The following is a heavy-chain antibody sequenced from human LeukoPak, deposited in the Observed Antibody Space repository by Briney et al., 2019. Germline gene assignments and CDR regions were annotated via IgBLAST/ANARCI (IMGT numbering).Heavy chain of an antibody. CDR2: ISYDGSNK. Sequence: PGGSLRLSCAASGFTFSSYGMHWVRQAPGKGLEWVAGISYDGSNKFYADSVQGRFTISRDNSRSTLFLQMISLPAEDTAVYYCAKDLGYCSGGRCYRIDSWGQGTLVSVSS. CDR1: GFTFSSYG. CDR3: AKDLGYCSGGRCYRIDS. J-gene: IGHJ4*02. V-gene: IGHV3-30*18. D-gene: IGHD2-15*01.